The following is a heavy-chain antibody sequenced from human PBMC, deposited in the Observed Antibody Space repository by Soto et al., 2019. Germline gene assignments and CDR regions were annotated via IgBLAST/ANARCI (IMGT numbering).Heavy chain of an antibody. CDR1: CYTFTNVG. D-gene: IGHD2-2*01. CDR2: ISAYTDTP. V-gene: IGHV1-18*01. J-gene: IGHJ5*02. Sequence: ASVKVACEACCYTFTNVGVTWVRRAPGQGLEWMGWISAYTDTPNYAQKFQGRVTMTIDTSTSTAYMDLRSLTSDDTAVYYCARVIPGVEAWIDPWGQGTPVTVSS. CDR3: ARVIPGVEAWIDP.